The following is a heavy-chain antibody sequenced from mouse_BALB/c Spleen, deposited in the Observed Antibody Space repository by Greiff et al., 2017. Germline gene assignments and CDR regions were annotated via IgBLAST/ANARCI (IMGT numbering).Heavy chain of an antibody. CDR3: ARDYDGGMDY. Sequence: QVQLQQPGAELVKPGTSVKLSCKASGYNFTSYWINWVKLRPGQGLEWIGDIYPGSGSTNYNEKFKSKATLTVDTSSSTAYMQLSSLASEDSALYYCARDYDGGMDYWGQGTSVTVSS. J-gene: IGHJ4*01. CDR1: GYNFTSYW. D-gene: IGHD2-4*01. V-gene: IGHV1-55*01. CDR2: IYPGSGST.